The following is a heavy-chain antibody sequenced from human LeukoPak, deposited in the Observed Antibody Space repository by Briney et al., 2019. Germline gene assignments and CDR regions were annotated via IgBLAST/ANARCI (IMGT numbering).Heavy chain of an antibody. CDR1: GFTFSSYA. CDR2: ISYDGSNK. D-gene: IGHD3-22*01. CDR3: AREFPLNYYDSRALGAFDI. Sequence: GGSLRLSCGASGFTFSSYAMHWVRQAPGKGLEWVAVISYDGSNKYYADSVKGRFTISRDNSKNTLYLQMNSLRAEDTAVYCCAREFPLNYYDSRALGAFDIWGQGTMVTVSS. V-gene: IGHV3-30-3*01. J-gene: IGHJ3*02.